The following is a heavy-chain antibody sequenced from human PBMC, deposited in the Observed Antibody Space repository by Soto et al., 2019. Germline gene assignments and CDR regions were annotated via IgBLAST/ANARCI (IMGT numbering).Heavy chain of an antibody. CDR3: ARLPYSGRYSDCYCDL. J-gene: IGHJ2*01. CDR2: IKKDGSEK. D-gene: IGHD1-26*01. Sequence: EVQLVESGGGLVQPGGSLRLSCVASGFTFTSYWMAWVRQAPGKGLEWVANIKKDGSEKYYVDFVEGRFTISRDNAKNSLNLQMSSLRDEDTAVYYCARLPYSGRYSDCYCDLWGRGTLFSVSS. V-gene: IGHV3-7*03. CDR1: GFTFTSYW.